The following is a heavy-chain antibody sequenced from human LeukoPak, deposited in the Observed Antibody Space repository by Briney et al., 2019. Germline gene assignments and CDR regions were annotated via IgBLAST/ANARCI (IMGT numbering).Heavy chain of an antibody. CDR1: GFTFSSYG. D-gene: IGHD3-22*01. CDR2: ISGSGGST. V-gene: IGHV3-23*01. CDR3: AKYSLHYYDSSGYYSGFDY. J-gene: IGHJ4*02. Sequence: GGSLRLSCAASGFTFSSYGMSWVRQAPGEGLEWVSAISGSGGSTYYADSVKGRFTISRDNSKNTLYLQMNSLRAEDTAVYYCAKYSLHYYDSSGYYSGFDYWGQGTLVTVSS.